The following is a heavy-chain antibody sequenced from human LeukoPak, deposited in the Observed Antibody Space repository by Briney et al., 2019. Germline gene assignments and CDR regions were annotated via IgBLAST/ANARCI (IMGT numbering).Heavy chain of an antibody. CDR1: GGSFSGYY. CDR3: ARQAHRRDSRFDY. V-gene: IGHV4-34*01. Sequence: SETLSLTCAVYGGSFSGYYWSWIRQPPGKGLEWIGEINHSGSTNYNPSLKSRVTISVDTSKNQFSLKLSSVTAADTAVYYCARQAHRRDSRFDYWGQGTLVTVSS. J-gene: IGHJ4*02. D-gene: IGHD2-21*02. CDR2: INHSGST.